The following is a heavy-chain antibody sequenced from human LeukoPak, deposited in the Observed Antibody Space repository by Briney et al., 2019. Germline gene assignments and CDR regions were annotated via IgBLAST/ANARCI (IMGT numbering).Heavy chain of an antibody. Sequence: GGSLRLSCAASGFTFSTYTMSWVRQAPGKGLEWVSAISGSGGNTYYADSVQGRFTLSRDNSKNTHYLQRHSLRAPNTAVYYCAKAAFSGTSYFDYWGQGTLVTASS. CDR2: ISGSGGNT. CDR3: AKAAFSGTSYFDY. J-gene: IGHJ4*02. V-gene: IGHV3-23*01. CDR1: GFTFSTYT. D-gene: IGHD3-16*01.